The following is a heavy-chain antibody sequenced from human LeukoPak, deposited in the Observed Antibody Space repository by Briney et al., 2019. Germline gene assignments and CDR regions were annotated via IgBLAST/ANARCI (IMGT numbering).Heavy chain of an antibody. Sequence: GGSLRLSCVVSGFTFNRCWMNWVRQAPGTGLEWVAHINPDGRDTYYVDSVKGRFTISRDNAQNSMYLQMNSLRVEDTAVYYCTSWGDTTAEYFQRWGQGTLVTVSS. D-gene: IGHD2-21*02. J-gene: IGHJ1*01. CDR1: GFTFNRCW. CDR2: INPDGRDT. CDR3: TSWGDTTAEYFQR. V-gene: IGHV3-7*01.